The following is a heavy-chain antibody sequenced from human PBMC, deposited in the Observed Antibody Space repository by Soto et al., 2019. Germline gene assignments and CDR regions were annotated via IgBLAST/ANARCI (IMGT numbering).Heavy chain of an antibody. CDR3: ASIDWELPNYYDGMDV. Sequence: QVQLQESGPGLVKPSGTLSLTCAVSGGSISSSNWWSWVRQPPGKGLAWIGEIYHSGSTNYNPSLKSLVTISVDKYKNQFSLKLSSVTAADTAVYYCASIDWELPNYYDGMDVWCPGTTVTVSS. D-gene: IGHD1-26*01. J-gene: IGHJ6*02. CDR1: GGSISSSNW. V-gene: IGHV4-4*02. CDR2: IYHSGST.